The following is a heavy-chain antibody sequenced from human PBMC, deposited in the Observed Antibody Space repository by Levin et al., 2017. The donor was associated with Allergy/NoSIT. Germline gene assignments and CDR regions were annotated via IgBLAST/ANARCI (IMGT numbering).Heavy chain of an antibody. Sequence: ASVKVSCKASGYTFTAYFMHWVRQAPGQGLEWMGRINPNNGGTNYAQRFQGRVTMTRDTSINTAYMELSSLRSDDTAVYYCAREADYWGQGTLVTVSS. J-gene: IGHJ4*02. CDR1: GYTFTAYF. CDR2: INPNNGGT. V-gene: IGHV1-2*06. CDR3: AREADY.